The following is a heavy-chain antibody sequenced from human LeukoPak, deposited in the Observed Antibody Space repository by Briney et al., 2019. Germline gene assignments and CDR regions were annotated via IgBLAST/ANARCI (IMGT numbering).Heavy chain of an antibody. CDR2: ISGSGGST. J-gene: IGHJ4*02. CDR3: AKGSYYYDSSGYYLIFLFPFDY. Sequence: PGGSLRLSCAASGFTFSSYAMSWVRQAPGKGLEWVSAISGSGGSTYYADSVKGRFTISRDNSKNTLYLQMNSLRAEDTAVYYCAKGSYYYDSSGYYLIFLFPFDYWGQGTLVTVSS. CDR1: GFTFSSYA. D-gene: IGHD3-22*01. V-gene: IGHV3-23*01.